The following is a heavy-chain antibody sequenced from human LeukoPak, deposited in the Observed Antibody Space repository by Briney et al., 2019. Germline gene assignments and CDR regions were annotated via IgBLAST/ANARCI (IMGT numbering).Heavy chain of an antibody. J-gene: IGHJ4*02. CDR2: IYPDDSET. D-gene: IGHD4-17*01. CDR1: GYSFFGYW. V-gene: IGHV5-51*01. CDR3: ARRQNYGDYGDY. Sequence: GESLKISCKGSGYSFFGYWIGWVRQTPEKGLEWMGIIYPDDSETRYSPSFQGQVTMSADKSISTAYLQWSSLKASDTAMYYCARRQNYGDYGDYWGQGTLVTVSS.